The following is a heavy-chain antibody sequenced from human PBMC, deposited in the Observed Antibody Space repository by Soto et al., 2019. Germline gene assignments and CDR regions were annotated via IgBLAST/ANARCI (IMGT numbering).Heavy chain of an antibody. D-gene: IGHD6-13*01. CDR1: GFTFSSYE. CDR3: ARAYSRHDFDY. CDR2: ISSSGSTI. Sequence: GGSLRLSCAASGFTFSSYEMNFVRHAPGKGLEWVSYISSSGSTIYYADSVKGRFTISRDNAKNSLYLQMNSLRAEDTAVYYCARAYSRHDFDYWGQGTLVTVSS. V-gene: IGHV3-48*03. J-gene: IGHJ4*02.